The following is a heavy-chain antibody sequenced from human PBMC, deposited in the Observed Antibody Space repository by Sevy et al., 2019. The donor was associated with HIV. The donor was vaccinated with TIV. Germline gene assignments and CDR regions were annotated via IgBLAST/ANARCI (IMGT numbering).Heavy chain of an antibody. CDR1: GFTFSSYW. CDR3: ARDYPNNYYDSSGTNYYYGMDV. Sequence: GGSLRLSCAASGFTFSSYWMSWVRQAPGKGLEWVANIKQDGSEKYYVDSVKGRFTISRDNAKNSLYLQMNSLRVEDTAVCYCARDYPNNYYDSSGTNYYYGMDVWGKGTTVTVSS. CDR2: IKQDGSEK. D-gene: IGHD3-22*01. J-gene: IGHJ6*04. V-gene: IGHV3-7*01.